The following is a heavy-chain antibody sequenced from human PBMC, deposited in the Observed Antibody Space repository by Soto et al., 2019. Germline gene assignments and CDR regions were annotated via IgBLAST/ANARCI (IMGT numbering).Heavy chain of an antibody. J-gene: IGHJ4*02. CDR2: IYPIVSMS. CDR3: AASYGSGYRAFDY. CDR1: GDTFSFYT. D-gene: IGHD3-10*01. V-gene: IGHV1-69*02. Sequence: QVQLVQSGTEVKKPGSSVKVYCKASGDTFSFYTINWVRQTPGLGLEWVGRIYPIVSMSNYAQKFQGRVSMTADKSTSTAYMELRSLRSVDTAMYFCAASYGSGYRAFDYWGQGALVIVSS.